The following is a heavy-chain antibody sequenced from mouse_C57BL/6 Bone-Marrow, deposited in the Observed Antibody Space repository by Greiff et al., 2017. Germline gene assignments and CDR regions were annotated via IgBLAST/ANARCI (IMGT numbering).Heavy chain of an antibody. CDR1: GYTFTSYG. V-gene: IGHV1-81*01. J-gene: IGHJ2*01. D-gene: IGHD1-1*01. CDR3: ARSRVLRYYFDY. Sequence: QVQLQQSGAELARPGASVKLSCKASGYTFTSYGISWVKQRTGQGLEWIGEIYPRSGNTYYNEKFKGKATLTADKSSSTAYMELRSLTSEDSAVYFCARSRVLRYYFDYWGHGTTLTVSS. CDR2: IYPRSGNT.